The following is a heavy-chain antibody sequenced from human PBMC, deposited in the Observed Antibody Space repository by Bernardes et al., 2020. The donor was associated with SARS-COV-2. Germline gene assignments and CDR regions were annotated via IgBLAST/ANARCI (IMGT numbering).Heavy chain of an antibody. CDR3: ARDRETGPLSDAFDI. J-gene: IGHJ3*02. V-gene: IGHV3-64*01. Sequence: GGSLRLSCAASGFTFSSYTMHWVRQAPGKGLEYVSAISSNGGSTYYANSVKGRFTISRDNSKNTLYLQMGGLRAEDMAVYYCARDRETGPLSDAFDIWGQGTMVTVSS. CDR2: ISSNGGST. D-gene: IGHD1-26*01. CDR1: GFTFSSYT.